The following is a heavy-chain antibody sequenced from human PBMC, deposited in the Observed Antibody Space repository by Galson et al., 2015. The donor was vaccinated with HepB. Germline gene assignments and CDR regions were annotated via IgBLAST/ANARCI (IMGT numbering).Heavy chain of an antibody. J-gene: IGHJ6*02. D-gene: IGHD1-1*01. CDR2: VSSSSSDI. CDR1: GFTFSDYY. CDR3: AKGSTTGLTLGYYYYHGMDV. Sequence: SLRLSCAASGFTFSDYYMIWIRQAPGKGLEWVSYVSSSSSDINYADSVKGRFTISRDNAKTSVYLQMNSLRAEDTAVYYCAKGSTTGLTLGYYYYHGMDVWGQGTTVTVS. V-gene: IGHV3-11*05.